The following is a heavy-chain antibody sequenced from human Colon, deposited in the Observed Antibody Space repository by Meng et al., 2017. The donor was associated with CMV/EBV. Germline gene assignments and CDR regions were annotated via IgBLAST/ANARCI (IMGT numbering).Heavy chain of an antibody. Sequence: GESLKISCAASGFTFSRYWMSWVCQAPGKGLEWVANIKQDGNEKYYVDSVRGRFTISRDNAKNSLYLEMNSLRAEDTAVYYCARDVESSGYWNWFDPWGQGTLVTVSS. CDR3: ARDVESSGYWNWFDP. J-gene: IGHJ5*02. D-gene: IGHD3-22*01. CDR2: IKQDGNEK. V-gene: IGHV3-7*01. CDR1: GFTFSRYW.